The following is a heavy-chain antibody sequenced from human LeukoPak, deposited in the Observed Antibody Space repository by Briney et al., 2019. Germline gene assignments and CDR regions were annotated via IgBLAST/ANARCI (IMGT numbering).Heavy chain of an antibody. CDR2: IYNTGST. CDR1: GDSISSGYY. D-gene: IGHD2-15*01. CDR3: ARVSWIPDY. V-gene: IGHV4-38-2*01. Sequence: SETLSLTCAVSGDSISSGYYWGWIRPPPGKELEWIGTIYNTGSTYTNPSLKSRDTISVDTSKNLFSLKLSSVTAADTAVYCCARVSWIPDYWGQGTLVTVSS. J-gene: IGHJ4*02.